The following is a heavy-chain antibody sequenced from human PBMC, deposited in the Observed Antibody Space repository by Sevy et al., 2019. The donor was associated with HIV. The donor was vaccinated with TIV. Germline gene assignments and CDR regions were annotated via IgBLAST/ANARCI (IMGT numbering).Heavy chain of an antibody. CDR1: GDSINTYY. J-gene: IGHJ4*02. CDR2: VSHSGNT. CDR3: ARLRWDLVVVPGATPGCYFDS. V-gene: IGHV4-59*08. Sequence: SETLSLTCTVSGDSINTYYWSWIRQPPGKGLEWIGYVSHSGNTNYNPSLKSRVSMSVDTSTNQFSLKVKSVTAADTAVYYCARLRWDLVVVPGATPGCYFDSWGQGTPVTVSS. D-gene: IGHD2-2*02.